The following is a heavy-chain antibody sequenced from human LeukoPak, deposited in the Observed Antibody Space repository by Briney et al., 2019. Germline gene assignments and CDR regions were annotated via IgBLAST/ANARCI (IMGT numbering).Heavy chain of an antibody. J-gene: IGHJ6*03. CDR3: ARAAAVNYYYHYMDV. D-gene: IGHD6-25*01. V-gene: IGHV3-48*01. CDR2: ISSSDNTI. Sequence: GGSLRLSCSASGFAFSIYSMNSVRQAPGKGLEWVSYISSSDNTIYYADSVKGRFTISRDNAKNSLSLQMDSLRAEDTAVYFCARAAAVNYYYHYMDVWGKGTTVTVSS. CDR1: GFAFSIYS.